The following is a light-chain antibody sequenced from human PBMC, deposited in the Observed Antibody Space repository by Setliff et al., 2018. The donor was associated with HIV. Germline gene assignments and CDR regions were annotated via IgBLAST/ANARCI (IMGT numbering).Light chain of an antibody. V-gene: IGKV3-15*01. CDR3: QQYNNFPQA. Sequence: EIVMTQSPATLSVSPGERATLSCRASQSVGSNLAWYQQKPGQAPRLLIFAASTRATGIPARFSGSGSGTEFSLTISSLQSEDFAVYYCQQYNNFPQAFGQGTKVDIK. J-gene: IGKJ1*01. CDR2: AAS. CDR1: QSVGSN.